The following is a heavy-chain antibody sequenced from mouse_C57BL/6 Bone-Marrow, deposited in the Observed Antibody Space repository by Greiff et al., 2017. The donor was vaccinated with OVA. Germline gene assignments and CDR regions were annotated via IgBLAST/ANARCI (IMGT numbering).Heavy chain of an antibody. CDR2: INPNNGGT. V-gene: IGHV1-26*01. Sequence: VQLQQSGPELVKPGASVKISCKASGYTFTDYYMNWVKQSHGKSLEWIGDINPNNGGTSYNQKFKGKATLTVDKSSSTAYMELRSLTSEDSAVYYGARWAGTDWFAYWGQGTLVTVSA. CDR1: GYTFTDYY. J-gene: IGHJ3*01. CDR3: ARWAGTDWFAY. D-gene: IGHD4-1*01.